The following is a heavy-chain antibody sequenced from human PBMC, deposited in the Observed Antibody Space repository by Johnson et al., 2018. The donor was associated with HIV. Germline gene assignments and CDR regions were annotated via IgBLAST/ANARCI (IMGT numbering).Heavy chain of an antibody. CDR3: AKERLLHDAFDF. V-gene: IGHV3-9*01. CDR2: IRGNSATI. D-gene: IGHD5-18*01. Sequence: VQLVESGGDLVQPGRSLRLSCAASGFRFDEYAMHWVRQAPGKGLEWVSGIRGNSATIGYADSLEGRLTISRDNAKNTMYLQMNSLRDEDTAVYHCAKERLLHDAFDFWGQGTMVTVSS. CDR1: GFRFDEYA. J-gene: IGHJ3*01.